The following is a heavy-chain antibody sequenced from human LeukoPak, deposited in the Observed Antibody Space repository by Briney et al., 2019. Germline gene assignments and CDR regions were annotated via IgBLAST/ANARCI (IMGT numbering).Heavy chain of an antibody. CDR2: IWYDGSNK. J-gene: IGHJ4*02. Sequence: PGRSLRLTCAASGFTFSSYGMHWIRQAPGKGLEWVAVIWYDGSNKYYADSVKGRFTISRDNSKNTLYLQMNSLRAEDTAVYYCATDRMDTGDLSLIFDYWGQGTLVTVSS. CDR3: ATDRMDTGDLSLIFDY. D-gene: IGHD3-16*02. CDR1: GFTFSSYG. V-gene: IGHV3-33*01.